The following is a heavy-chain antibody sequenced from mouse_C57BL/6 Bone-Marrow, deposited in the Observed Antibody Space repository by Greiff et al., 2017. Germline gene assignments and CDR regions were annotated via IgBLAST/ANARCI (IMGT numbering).Heavy chain of an antibody. V-gene: IGHV1-15*01. CDR1: GYTFTDYE. CDR3: TRITRYLDV. CDR2: IDPETGGT. Sequence: VQLQQSGAELVRPGASVTLSCKASGYTFTDYEMHWVKQTPVDGLEWIGAIDPETGGTAYNQKFKGKAILTADKSSSTAYMELRSLTSEDSAVYYFTRITRYLDVWGRGTTVTVAS. D-gene: IGHD2-4*01. J-gene: IGHJ1*03.